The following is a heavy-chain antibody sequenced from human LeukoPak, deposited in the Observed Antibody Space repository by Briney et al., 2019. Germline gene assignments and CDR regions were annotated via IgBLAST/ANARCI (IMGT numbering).Heavy chain of an antibody. V-gene: IGHV4-34*01. CDR2: INHSGST. CDR1: GGSFSGYY. CDR3: ARESYYNDRSGYYRLRAFDI. J-gene: IGHJ3*02. D-gene: IGHD3-22*01. Sequence: SETLSLTCAVYGGSFSGYYWSWIRQPPGKGLEWIGEINHSGSTNYNPSLKSRVTISVDTSKNQFSLKLSSVTAADTAVYHCARESYYNDRSGYYRLRAFDIWGPGTMVTVSS.